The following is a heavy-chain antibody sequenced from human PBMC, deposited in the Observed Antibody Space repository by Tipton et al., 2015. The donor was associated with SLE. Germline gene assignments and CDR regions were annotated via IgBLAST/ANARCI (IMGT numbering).Heavy chain of an antibody. CDR2: VFYSGST. CDR1: GGSVTSYY. CDR3: ARHGPHYYYDSSGYVFFEY. J-gene: IGHJ4*02. D-gene: IGHD3-22*01. Sequence: TLSLTCTVSGGSVTSYYWSWIRQPPGKGLEWIGYVFYSGSTNYSPSLQRRGTMSLDTSKNRFSRKLYSVTARDTAVYYCARHGPHYYYDSSGYVFFEYWGQGTLVTVSS. V-gene: IGHV4-59*02.